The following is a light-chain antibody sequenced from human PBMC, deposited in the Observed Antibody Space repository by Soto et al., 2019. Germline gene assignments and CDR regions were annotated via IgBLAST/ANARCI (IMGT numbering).Light chain of an antibody. CDR3: QQYGGSPYT. CDR2: GAS. J-gene: IGKJ2*01. V-gene: IGKV3-20*01. CDR1: QTVSSSY. Sequence: EIVLTQSPGTLSLSPGERATLSCRASQTVSSSYLAWYQQTPGQAPRLLIYGASSRATGIPDRFSGSWSGTDFTLTISRLEPEDFAVYYCQQYGGSPYTFGQWTKMEIK.